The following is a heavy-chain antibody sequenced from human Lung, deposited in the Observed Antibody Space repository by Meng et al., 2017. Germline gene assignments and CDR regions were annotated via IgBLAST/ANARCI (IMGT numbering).Heavy chain of an antibody. V-gene: IGHV4-34*01. Sequence: QVTLHQWGAGLLNPSETLSLPGVVSGGSFSDYYWSWIRQPPGKGLEWIGEINHSGSTNYNPSLESRATISVDTSQNNLSLKLSSVTAADSAVYYCARGPTTMAHDFDYWGQGTLVTVSS. J-gene: IGHJ4*02. CDR3: ARGPTTMAHDFDY. D-gene: IGHD4-11*01. CDR2: INHSGST. CDR1: GGSFSDYY.